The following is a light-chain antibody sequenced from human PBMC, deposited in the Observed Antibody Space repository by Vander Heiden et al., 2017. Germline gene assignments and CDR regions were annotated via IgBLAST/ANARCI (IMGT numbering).Light chain of an antibody. V-gene: IGKV2-28*01. CDR3: MQALQTPWT. CDR2: LGS. J-gene: IGKJ1*01. CDR1: QGLMHSNGYNY. Sequence: DIAMTQSPLSLPVPHGEPASTPCRSSQGLMHSNGYNYLDWYLQKPGQSPQLLIYLGSNRASGVPDRFSGSGSGTDFTLKISRVEAEDVGIYYCMQALQTPWTFGQGTKVEIK.